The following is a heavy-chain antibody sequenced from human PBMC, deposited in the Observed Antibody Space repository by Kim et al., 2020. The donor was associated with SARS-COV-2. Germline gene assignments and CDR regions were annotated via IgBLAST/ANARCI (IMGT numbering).Heavy chain of an antibody. CDR3: ARPYSGSYWGYFDY. J-gene: IGHJ4*02. D-gene: IGHD1-26*01. Sequence: GGSLRLSCAASGFTFSSYAMHWVRQAPGKGLEWVAVISYDGSNKYYADSVKGRFTISRDNSKNTLYLQMNSLRAEDTAVYYCARPYSGSYWGYFDYWGQGTLVTSPQ. CDR2: ISYDGSNK. CDR1: GFTFSSYA. V-gene: IGHV3-30*04.